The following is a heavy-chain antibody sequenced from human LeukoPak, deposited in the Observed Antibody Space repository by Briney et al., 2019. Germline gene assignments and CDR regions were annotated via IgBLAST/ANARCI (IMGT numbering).Heavy chain of an antibody. Sequence: GESLKISCKGSGYSFTRYRIGWVRQMPGKGLEWMGIIQPGDSDTRYSPSFQGQVTISADKSITTAYLQWSSLKASDTAMYYCARQYSSGSFDPWGQGTLVTVSS. D-gene: IGHD3-22*01. J-gene: IGHJ5*02. CDR2: IQPGDSDT. CDR1: GYSFTRYR. V-gene: IGHV5-51*01. CDR3: ARQYSSGSFDP.